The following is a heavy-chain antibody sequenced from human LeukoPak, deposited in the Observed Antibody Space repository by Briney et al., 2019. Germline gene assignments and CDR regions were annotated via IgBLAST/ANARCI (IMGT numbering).Heavy chain of an antibody. CDR1: GFTFDTYE. D-gene: IGHD3-22*01. J-gene: IGHJ6*02. V-gene: IGHV3-13*01. CDR2: ICVTGET. CDR3: ARLSITMSHWDV. Sequence: GGALRLSCAASGFTFDTYEMHWVRQGPGKGPEWVSVICVTGETYYSGSVKGRFIISRDSAENSLYLQMNSLRAGDTAVYYCARLSITMSHWDVWGQGTTVTVSS.